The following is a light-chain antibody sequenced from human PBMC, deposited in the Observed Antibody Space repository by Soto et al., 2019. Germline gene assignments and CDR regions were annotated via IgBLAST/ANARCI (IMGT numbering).Light chain of an antibody. CDR3: CSYTSGNTYV. CDR2: EVT. Sequence: QSVLTQPPSVSGSPGQSVTISCSGTSSDVGSYNRVSWYQQPPGTAPKVMIYEVTNRPSGVPDRFSGSKSGNTASLTISGLQAEDEADYYCCSYTSGNTYVFGTGTKLTVL. J-gene: IGLJ1*01. CDR1: SSDVGSYNR. V-gene: IGLV2-18*02.